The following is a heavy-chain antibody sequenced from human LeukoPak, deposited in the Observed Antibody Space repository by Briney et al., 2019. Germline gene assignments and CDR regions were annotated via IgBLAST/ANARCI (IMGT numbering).Heavy chain of an antibody. CDR3: AREGTAMVSFDY. Sequence: PGGSLRLPCAASGFTFSSYSMNWVRQAPGKGLEWVSYISSGGNTIYYADSVKGRFTISRDNAKNSLYLQMNSLRAEDTAVYYCAREGTAMVSFDYWGQGTLVTVSS. V-gene: IGHV3-48*04. CDR1: GFTFSSYS. CDR2: ISSGGNTI. D-gene: IGHD5-18*01. J-gene: IGHJ4*02.